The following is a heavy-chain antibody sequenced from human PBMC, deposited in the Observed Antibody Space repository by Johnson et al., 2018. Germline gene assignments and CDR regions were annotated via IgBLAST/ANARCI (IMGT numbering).Heavy chain of an antibody. Sequence: VQLLESGGGVVQPGRSLRLSCAASGFTFSNYGMHWVRQAPGKGLEWVSVISNDGRNEHYADSVKGRFPISRDNSKNTLDLQMNSLTGEDTAVYYCARGARPLTHNYYYMDVWGKGTTVTVAS. J-gene: IGHJ6*03. CDR3: ARGARPLTHNYYYMDV. D-gene: IGHD2-21*01. CDR2: ISNDGRNE. V-gene: IGHV3-30*03. CDR1: GFTFSNYG.